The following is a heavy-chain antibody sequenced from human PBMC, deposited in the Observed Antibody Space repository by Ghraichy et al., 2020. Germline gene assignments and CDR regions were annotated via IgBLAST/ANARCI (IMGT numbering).Heavy chain of an antibody. V-gene: IGHV4-30-2*01. D-gene: IGHD5-12*01. CDR1: GGSISSDDFS. Sequence: SETLTLTCAVSGGSISSDDFSWSWIRQPPGQGLEWIGYIYHTGTTYYNPSLKSRVTMSVDTSKNQFSLKVNSVTAADTALYYCARLHRVIVALDFWGQGTLVTVSS. CDR3: ARLHRVIVALDF. CDR2: IYHTGTT. J-gene: IGHJ3*01.